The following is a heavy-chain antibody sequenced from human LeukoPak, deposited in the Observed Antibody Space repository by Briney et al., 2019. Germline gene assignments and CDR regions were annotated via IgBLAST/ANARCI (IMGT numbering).Heavy chain of an antibody. CDR3: ARENTDSSGYNDAFDI. V-gene: IGHV4-31*03. CDR2: IYYSGST. Sequence: SQTLSLTCTVSGGSISSGGYYWSWIRQHPGKGLEWIGYIYYSGSTYYNPSLKSRVTISVDTSKNQFSLKLSSVTAADTAVYYCARENTDSSGYNDAFDIWGQGTMSPSLQ. CDR1: GGSISSGGYY. J-gene: IGHJ3*02. D-gene: IGHD3-22*01.